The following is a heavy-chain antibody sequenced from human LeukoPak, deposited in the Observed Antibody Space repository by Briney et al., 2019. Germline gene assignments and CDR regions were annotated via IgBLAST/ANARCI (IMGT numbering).Heavy chain of an antibody. V-gene: IGHV4-34*01. D-gene: IGHD2-2*02. J-gene: IGHJ5*02. CDR3: ARAHTVVVPPAIRDLWLNNWFHP. Sequence: SVTLSLPYAVYGGCFNRYYWIWIRQPPGTALEGAGENKHSGCTNYKPSLKSRLTLSVDTSKNQFSLELISVSAPDAAVYYCARAHTVVVPPAIRDLWLNNWFHPW. CDR2: NKHSGCT. CDR1: GGCFNRYY.